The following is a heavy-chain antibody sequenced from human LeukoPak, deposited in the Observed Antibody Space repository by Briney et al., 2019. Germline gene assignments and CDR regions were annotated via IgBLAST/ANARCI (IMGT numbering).Heavy chain of an antibody. V-gene: IGHV3-48*03. Sequence: GGSLRLSCVASGFTFSSYAMTWVRQAPGKGLEWVSYISSSGSTIYYADSVKGRFTISRDNAKNSLYLQMNSLRAEDTAVYYCASGNGGYVSGYFDYWGQGTLVTVSS. CDR3: ASGNGGYVSGYFDY. D-gene: IGHD5-12*01. J-gene: IGHJ4*02. CDR2: ISSSGSTI. CDR1: GFTFSSYA.